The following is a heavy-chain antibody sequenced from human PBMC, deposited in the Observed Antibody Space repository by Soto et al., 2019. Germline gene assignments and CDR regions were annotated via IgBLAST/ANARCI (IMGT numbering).Heavy chain of an antibody. CDR1: GGTFSSYA. CDR3: AREYCSGGSRYSGPLDY. Sequence: QVQLVQSGAEVKKPGSSVKVSCKASGGTFSSYAISWVRQAPGQGLEWMGGIIPIFGTANYAQKFQGRVTITADESTSTAYMELSSLRSEDTAVYYCAREYCSGGSRYSGPLDYWGQGTLVTVSS. CDR2: IIPIFGTA. V-gene: IGHV1-69*01. D-gene: IGHD2-15*01. J-gene: IGHJ4*02.